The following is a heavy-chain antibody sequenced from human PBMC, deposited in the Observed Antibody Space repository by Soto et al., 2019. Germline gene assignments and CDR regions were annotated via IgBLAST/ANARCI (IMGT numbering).Heavy chain of an antibody. V-gene: IGHV4-31*03. J-gene: IGHJ4*02. CDR1: GGSISSGGYY. D-gene: IGHD1-26*01. CDR3: ARVISYGYFDY. CDR2: VYYSGST. Sequence: QVQLQESGPGLVKPSQTLSLTCTVSGGSISSGGYYWSWIRQQPGKGLEWIGYVYYSGSTYYNPSLKGRVTISVDTSKNQFSLKLSSVTAADTAVYYCARVISYGYFDYWGQGTLVTVSS.